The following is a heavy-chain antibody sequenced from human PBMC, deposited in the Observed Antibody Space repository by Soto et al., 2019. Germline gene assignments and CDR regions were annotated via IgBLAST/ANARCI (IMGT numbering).Heavy chain of an antibody. CDR1: GGSISSGGYY. J-gene: IGHJ3*02. V-gene: IGHV4-31*03. CDR3: VRQVTGLMGYAYDI. CDR2: IYYSGST. D-gene: IGHD2-8*02. Sequence: PSETLSLTCTVSGGSISSGGYYWRWIRQHPGKGLEWIGYIYYSGSTYYNPSLKSRVTISVDTSKNQFSLKLSSVTAADTAIYYCVRQVTGLMGYAYDIWGQGTMVTVSS.